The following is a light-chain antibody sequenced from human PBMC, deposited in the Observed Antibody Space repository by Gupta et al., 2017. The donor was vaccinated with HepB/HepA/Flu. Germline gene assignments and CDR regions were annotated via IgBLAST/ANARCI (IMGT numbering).Light chain of an antibody. J-gene: IGLJ3*02. V-gene: IGLV2-14*03. CDR2: DVS. Sequence: QSALTQPASVSGSPGQSITISCSGTSSDLGAYKYVSWYQQHPGKAPKVVMYDVSYRPSGVPNRFSGSRSGNMASLTISGLQAEDEGNYHCSAYTRSNTWVFGGGTKLTVL. CDR3: SAYTRSNTWV. CDR1: SSDLGAYKY.